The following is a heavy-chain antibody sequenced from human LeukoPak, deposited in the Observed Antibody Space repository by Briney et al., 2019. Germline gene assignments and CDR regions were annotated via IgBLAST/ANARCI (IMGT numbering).Heavy chain of an antibody. J-gene: IGHJ4*02. CDR3: ARGHAETPSSFDY. V-gene: IGHV1-2*02. Sequence: GASVKVSCKASGYTFTGYYMHWVRQAPGRGLEWMGWINPNSGGTNYAQKFQGRVTMTRDTSISTAYMELSRLRSDDTAVYYCARGHAETPSSFDYWGQGTLVTVSS. D-gene: IGHD2-8*01. CDR2: INPNSGGT. CDR1: GYTFTGYY.